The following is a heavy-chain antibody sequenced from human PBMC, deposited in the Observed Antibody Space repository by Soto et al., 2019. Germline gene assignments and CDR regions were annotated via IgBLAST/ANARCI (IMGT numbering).Heavy chain of an antibody. Sequence: EVQLLESGGGLEQPGGSLRLSCAASGFSFSSYVMSWVRQAPGKGLEWVSVISGSGGTTYYADSVKGRFTISRDNSKNTLYLQMNSLRVEDTAVYYCATGLSLTTRNAFDMWGQGTMVTVSS. CDR3: ATGLSLTTRNAFDM. V-gene: IGHV3-23*01. CDR1: GFSFSSYV. CDR2: ISGSGGTT. J-gene: IGHJ3*02. D-gene: IGHD4-4*01.